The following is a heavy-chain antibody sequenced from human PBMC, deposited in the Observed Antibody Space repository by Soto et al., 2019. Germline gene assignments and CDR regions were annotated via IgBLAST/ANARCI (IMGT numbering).Heavy chain of an antibody. CDR2: IIPIFGTA. CDR1: GGTFSSYP. CDR3: TRDRLRITIFGVVNYRMDV. V-gene: IGHV1-69*13. Sequence: ASVKVSCKASGGTFSSYPISWVRQAPGQGLEWMGGIIPIFGTANYAQKFQGRVTITADESKSIAYLQMNSLKTEDTAVYYCTRDRLRITIFGVVNYRMDVWGQGTTVTVSS. J-gene: IGHJ6*02. D-gene: IGHD3-3*01.